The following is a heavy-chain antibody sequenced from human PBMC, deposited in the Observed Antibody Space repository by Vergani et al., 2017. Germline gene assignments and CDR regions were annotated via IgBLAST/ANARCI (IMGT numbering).Heavy chain of an antibody. Sequence: QVQLVQSGAEVKKPGASVKVSCKASGYTFTSYGISWVRQAPGQGLEWMGRIIPILGIANYAQKFQGRVTITADKSTSTAYMELSSLRSEDTAVYYCAVQYSSDSEQESGNYWGQGTLVTVSS. CDR1: GYTFTSYG. J-gene: IGHJ4*02. V-gene: IGHV1-69*04. CDR2: IIPILGIA. D-gene: IGHD2-15*01. CDR3: AVQYSSDSEQESGNY.